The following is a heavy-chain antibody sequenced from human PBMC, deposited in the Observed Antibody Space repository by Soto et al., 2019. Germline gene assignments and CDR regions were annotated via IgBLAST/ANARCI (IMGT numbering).Heavy chain of an antibody. V-gene: IGHV3-7*01. CDR2: IKQDGSEK. CDR3: ARDSRLLVVVIAINGLHFDL. J-gene: IGHJ2*01. CDR1: GFTFSSYW. Sequence: EVQLVESGGGLVQPGGSLRLSCAASGFTFSSYWMSWVRQAPGKGLEWVANIKQDGSEKYYVDSVKGRFTISRDNAKNSLYLQMNSLRAEDTAVYYCARDSRLLVVVIAINGLHFDLWGRGTLVTVSS. D-gene: IGHD2-21*01.